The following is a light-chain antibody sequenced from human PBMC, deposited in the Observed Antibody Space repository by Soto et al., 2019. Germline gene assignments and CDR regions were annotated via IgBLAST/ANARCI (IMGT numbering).Light chain of an antibody. CDR2: EVT. J-gene: IGLJ3*02. V-gene: IGLV2-14*01. CDR1: SSDVGDYNR. CDR3: ISFTPSTTTHWV. Sequence: ALTQPPSVSGSPGQSITISCTGTSSDVGDYNRVSWYQHHPGKAPKLMIFEVTNRPSGISDRFSGFKSGSTASLTISELQPGDEADYYCISFTPSTTTHWVFGGGTKVTVL.